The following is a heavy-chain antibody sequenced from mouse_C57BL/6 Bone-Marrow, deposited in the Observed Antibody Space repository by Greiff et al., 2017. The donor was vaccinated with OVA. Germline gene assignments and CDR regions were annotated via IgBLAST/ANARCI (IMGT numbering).Heavy chain of an antibody. CDR2: IYPGSGNT. CDR3: ATMVTTYAMDY. J-gene: IGHJ4*01. V-gene: IGHV1-76*01. D-gene: IGHD2-2*01. Sequence: QVQLQQSGAELVRPGASVKLSCKASGYTFTDYYINWVKQRPGQGLEWIARIYPGSGNTYYNEKFKGKATLTAEKSSSTAYMQLSSLTSEDSAVYFCATMVTTYAMDYWGQGTSVTVSS. CDR1: GYTFTDYY.